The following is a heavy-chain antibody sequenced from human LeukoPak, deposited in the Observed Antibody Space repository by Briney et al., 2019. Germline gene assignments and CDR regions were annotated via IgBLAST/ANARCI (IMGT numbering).Heavy chain of an antibody. CDR1: GVSIFSYY. CDR2: SHYSGTT. CDR3: ATGRSIRYFDY. V-gene: IGHV4-59*08. D-gene: IGHD3-9*01. J-gene: IGHJ4*02. Sequence: SETLSLTCTVSGVSIFSYYWNWIRQPPGQGLEWIGYSHYSGTTNYNPSLKSRVSISIDTSKSQFSLKLTSATAADTAIYYCATGRSIRYFDYWGQGTLLSVSS.